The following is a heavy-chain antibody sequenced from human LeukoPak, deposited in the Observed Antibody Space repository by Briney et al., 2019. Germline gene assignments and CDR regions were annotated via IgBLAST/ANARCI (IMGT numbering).Heavy chain of an antibody. CDR1: GFTVSSNY. J-gene: IGHJ4*02. CDR3: ARGYCSSTSCPRGAY. V-gene: IGHV3-66*02. D-gene: IGHD2-2*01. CDR2: IYSGGST. Sequence: GGSLRLSCAASGFTVSSNYMSWVRQAPGKGLEWASVIYSGGSTYYADSVKGRFTISRDNSKNTLYLQMNSLRAEDTAVYYCARGYCSSTSCPRGAYWGQGTLVTVSS.